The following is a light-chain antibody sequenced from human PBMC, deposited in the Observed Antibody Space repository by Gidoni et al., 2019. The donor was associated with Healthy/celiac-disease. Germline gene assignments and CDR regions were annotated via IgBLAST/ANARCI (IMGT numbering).Light chain of an antibody. Sequence: EIVLTQSPGTLSLSPGERATLSCRASQSVSSSYLAWYQQKPGQAPRLLIYGASSRATGIPDRFSGSGSGTDFTLTISRLEPEDFAVYYCQQYGSPCGQGTKVEIK. V-gene: IGKV3-20*01. CDR3: QQYGSP. J-gene: IGKJ1*01. CDR2: GAS. CDR1: QSVSSSY.